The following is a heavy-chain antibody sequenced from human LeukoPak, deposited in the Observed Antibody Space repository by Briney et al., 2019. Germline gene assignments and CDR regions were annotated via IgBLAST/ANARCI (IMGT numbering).Heavy chain of an antibody. Sequence: GGSLRLSCAASGFTFSSYGMHWVRQAPGKGLEWVAVIWYDGSNKYYADSVKGRFTISRDNAKNSLYLQMNSLRAEDTAVYYCARDVYCSSTSCYDYYYGMDVWGQGTAVTVSS. J-gene: IGHJ6*02. CDR1: GFTFSSYG. V-gene: IGHV3-33*01. CDR3: ARDVYCSSTSCYDYYYGMDV. CDR2: IWYDGSNK. D-gene: IGHD2-2*01.